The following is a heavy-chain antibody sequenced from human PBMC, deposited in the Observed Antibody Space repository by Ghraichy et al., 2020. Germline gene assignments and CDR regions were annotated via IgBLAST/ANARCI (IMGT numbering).Heavy chain of an antibody. J-gene: IGHJ5*02. CDR1: GGTFSSYA. CDR3: ARAREEAARLSHNWFDP. Sequence: SVKVSCKASGGTFSSYAISWVRQAPGQGLEWMGGIIPIFGTANYAQKFQGRVTITADESTSTAYMELSSLRSEDTAVYYCARAREEAARLSHNWFDPWGQGTLVTVSS. V-gene: IGHV1-69*13. D-gene: IGHD6-6*01. CDR2: IIPIFGTA.